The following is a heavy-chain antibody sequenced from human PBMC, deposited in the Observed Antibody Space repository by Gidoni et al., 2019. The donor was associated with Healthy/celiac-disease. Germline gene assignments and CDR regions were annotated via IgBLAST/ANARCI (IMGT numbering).Heavy chain of an antibody. D-gene: IGHD2-2*01. CDR1: GYTFTSYG. J-gene: IGHJ4*02. V-gene: IGHV1-18*01. CDR2: ISAYNGNT. Sequence: QVQLVQSGAEVKKPGASVKVSCKASGYTFTSYGISWVRQAPGQGLEWMGWISAYNGNTNYAQKLQGRVTMTTDTSTSTAYMELRSLRSDDTAVYYCARDWLNRDIVVVPAPSGYWGQGTLVTVSS. CDR3: ARDWLNRDIVVVPAPSGY.